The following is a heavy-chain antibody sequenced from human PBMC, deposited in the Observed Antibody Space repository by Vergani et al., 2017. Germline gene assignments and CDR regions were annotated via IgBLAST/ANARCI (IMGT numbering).Heavy chain of an antibody. CDR1: GFTVSSNY. D-gene: IGHD6-6*01. CDR3: AREGGIAARSYYYYCMDV. J-gene: IGHJ6*02. CDR2: IYSGGST. V-gene: IGHV3-66*01. Sequence: EVQLVESGGGLVQPGGSLRLSCAASGFTVSSNYMSWVRQAPGKGLEWVSVIYSGGSTYYADSVKGIFTISRDNSKNTLYRQMNSLRAEDTAVYYCAREGGIAARSYYYYCMDVWGQGTTVTVSS.